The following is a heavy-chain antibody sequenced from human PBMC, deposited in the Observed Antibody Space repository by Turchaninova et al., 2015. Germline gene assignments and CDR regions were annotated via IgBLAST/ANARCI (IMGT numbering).Heavy chain of an antibody. CDR2: NAYGGAI. D-gene: IGHD6-19*01. Sequence: VQLQESGPGLVKTSETLYLTCTVSGGSVDSYTRNWVQQPPGQGLEWLGYNAYGGAIKYSPSLRCVLSVSLDPSKNQSSMNRESLTTADTAVYYCAREPSPLGWHSLDYWGQGSLITVSS. J-gene: IGHJ4*02. CDR3: AREPSPLGWHSLDY. V-gene: IGHV4-59*02. CDR1: GGSVDSYT.